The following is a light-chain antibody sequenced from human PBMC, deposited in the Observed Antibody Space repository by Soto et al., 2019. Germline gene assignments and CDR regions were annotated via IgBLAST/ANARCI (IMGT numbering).Light chain of an antibody. CDR2: DVS. CDR1: STDVGGHNF. V-gene: IGLV2-11*01. J-gene: IGLJ2*01. CDR3: GSPAGIYTAVL. Sequence: QSALTQPRSVSGSPGQSVTISCTGTSTDVGGHNFVSWYQQHPGKAPKFIIYDVSQRPSGVPDRFSGSKSGNTASLTISGLQAEDVAEYYCGSPAGIYTAVLFGVGTKVTFL.